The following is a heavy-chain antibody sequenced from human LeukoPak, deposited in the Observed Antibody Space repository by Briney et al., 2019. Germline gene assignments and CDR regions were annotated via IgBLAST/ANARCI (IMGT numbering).Heavy chain of an antibody. CDR2: VIPVFGTS. V-gene: IGHV1-69*13. Sequence: SVKVSCKASGGTFSSYGISWVRQAPGQGLEWMGRVIPVFGTSKYAQKFQGRVTIAADESTSTAYMELSSLRSEDTAVYYCAKDDIVYPGYFDYWGQGTLVTVSS. J-gene: IGHJ4*02. D-gene: IGHD2-15*01. CDR3: AKDDIVYPGYFDY. CDR1: GGTFSSYG.